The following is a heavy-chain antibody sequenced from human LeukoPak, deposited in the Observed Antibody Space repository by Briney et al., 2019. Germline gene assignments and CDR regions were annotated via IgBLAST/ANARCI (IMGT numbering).Heavy chain of an antibody. D-gene: IGHD3-10*01. V-gene: IGHV3-30*18. J-gene: IGHJ4*02. Sequence: GRSLRLSCAASGFTFSSYGMHWVRQAPGKGLEWVALISYDGSNKYYADSVKGRFTISRDNSKNTLYLQMNSLRAEDTAVYYCANENYYGSGSYADYWGQGTLVTVSS. CDR2: ISYDGSNK. CDR1: GFTFSSYG. CDR3: ANENYYGSGSYADY.